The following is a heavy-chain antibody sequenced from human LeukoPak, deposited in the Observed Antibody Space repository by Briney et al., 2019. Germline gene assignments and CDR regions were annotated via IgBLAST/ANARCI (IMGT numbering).Heavy chain of an antibody. V-gene: IGHV5-51*01. D-gene: IGHD4-23*01. Sequence: GESLKISCKGSGYSFTNYWIGWVRQMPGKGLEWMGIIYPDDSDTRFSPSFQGHVTILADKSISTAYLQWSSLKASDSAMYYCARHDYGGQGGADYWGQGTLVTVSS. CDR2: IYPDDSDT. CDR1: GYSFTNYW. CDR3: ARHDYGGQGGADY. J-gene: IGHJ4*02.